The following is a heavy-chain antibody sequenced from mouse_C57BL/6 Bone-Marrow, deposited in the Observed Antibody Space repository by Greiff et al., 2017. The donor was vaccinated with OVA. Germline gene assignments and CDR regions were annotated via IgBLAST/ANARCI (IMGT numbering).Heavy chain of an antibody. CDR1: GYTFTSYW. CDR2: IYPSDSET. V-gene: IGHV1-61*01. CDR3: ARWNSTMGAY. D-gene: IGHD2-1*01. J-gene: IGHJ3*01. Sequence: VQLQQSGAELVRPGSSVKLSCKASGYTFTSYWMDWVKQRPGQGLEWIGNIYPSDSETHYNQKFKDKATLTVDKSSSTAYMQRSSLTSEDSAVYYCARWNSTMGAYWGQGTLVTVSA.